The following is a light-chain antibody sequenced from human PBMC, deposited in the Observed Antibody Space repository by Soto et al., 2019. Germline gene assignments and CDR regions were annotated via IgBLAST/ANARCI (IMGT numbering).Light chain of an antibody. CDR3: MSFGSTRSGGV. CDR2: DVT. Sequence: QSALTQPPSVSGSPGQTITISCTGVNSNSGGYQYVSWYQQHPGKAPKLFIFDVTNRPSGVSDRFSGSKSGTSASLAISGLQADDEADYYCMSFGSTRSGGVFGRGTKLTVL. CDR1: NSNSGGYQY. J-gene: IGLJ1*01. V-gene: IGLV2-14*01.